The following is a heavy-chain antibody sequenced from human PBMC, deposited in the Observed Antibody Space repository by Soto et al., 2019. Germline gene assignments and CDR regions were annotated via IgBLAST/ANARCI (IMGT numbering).Heavy chain of an antibody. CDR3: ARGRYCSGGTCYSDY. Sequence: PSETLSLTCAVYGGSFSGYYWSWVRQPPGKGLEWIGEINHSGSTNYNPSLKSRVTISVDTSKNQFSLKLSSVTAADTAVYYCARGRYCSGGTCYSDYWGQGTLVT. D-gene: IGHD2-15*01. J-gene: IGHJ4*02. CDR1: GGSFSGYY. V-gene: IGHV4-34*01. CDR2: INHSGST.